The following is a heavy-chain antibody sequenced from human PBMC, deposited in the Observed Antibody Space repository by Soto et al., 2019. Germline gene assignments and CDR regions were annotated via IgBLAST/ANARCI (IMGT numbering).Heavy chain of an antibody. CDR3: ARDPYFDY. CDR1: GFTFNSYP. V-gene: IGHV3-30*04. CDR2: ILYDGRND. Sequence: QVHLVESGGGVVQPGRSLRLSCEASGFTFNSYPIHWVRQAPGKGLEWVAVILYDGRNDYYGDSVRGRFTISRDNSKNTVYLQMNSLTPEDTAVYYCARDPYFDYWGQGTLVTVSS. J-gene: IGHJ4*02.